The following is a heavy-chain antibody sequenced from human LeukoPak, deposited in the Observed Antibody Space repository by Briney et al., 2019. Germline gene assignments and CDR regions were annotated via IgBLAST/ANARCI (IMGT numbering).Heavy chain of an antibody. D-gene: IGHD3-22*01. CDR3: AKDHGGEYYYDSSGYTY. V-gene: IGHV3-30*18. Sequence: GRSLRLSCAASGFTFSSYGMHWVRQAPGKGLEWVAVISYDGSNKYYADSVKGRFTISRDNSKNTLYLQMNSLRAEDTAMYYCAKDHGGEYYYDSSGYTYWGQGTLVTVSS. CDR1: GFTFSSYG. J-gene: IGHJ4*02. CDR2: ISYDGSNK.